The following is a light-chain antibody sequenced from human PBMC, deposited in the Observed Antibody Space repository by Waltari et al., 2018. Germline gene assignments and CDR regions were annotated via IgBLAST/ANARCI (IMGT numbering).Light chain of an antibody. Sequence: QSALTQPPSASGSPGQSVTISCTAPSSDVRGYHYVSWYQHHPGKAPKFMIYEVSKRPSGVPDRFSGSKAGNTASLTVSGLQAEDEADYYCSSYAGSNTWVFGGGTKLTVL. J-gene: IGLJ3*02. CDR3: SSYAGSNTWV. V-gene: IGLV2-8*01. CDR1: SSDVRGYHY. CDR2: EVS.